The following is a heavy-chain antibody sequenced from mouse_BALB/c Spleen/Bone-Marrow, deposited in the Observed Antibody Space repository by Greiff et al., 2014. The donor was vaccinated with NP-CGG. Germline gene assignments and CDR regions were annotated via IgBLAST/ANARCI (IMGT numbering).Heavy chain of an antibody. Sequence: QVQLQQSGAELARPGASVKMSCKASGCTFTYYTMYWVKQRPGQGLEWIGYINPNSDYTNYNQKFKDKATLTADKSSSTAYMQLSSLTSEDSAVYYYAREVYGSWFAYWGQGTLVTVSA. CDR3: AREVYGSWFAY. CDR2: INPNSDYT. D-gene: IGHD2-2*01. CDR1: GCTFTYYT. J-gene: IGHJ3*01. V-gene: IGHV1-4*01.